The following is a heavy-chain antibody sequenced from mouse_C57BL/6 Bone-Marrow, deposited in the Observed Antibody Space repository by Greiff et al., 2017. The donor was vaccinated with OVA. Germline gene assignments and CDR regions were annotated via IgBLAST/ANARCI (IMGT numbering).Heavy chain of an antibody. V-gene: IGHV2-9*01. CDR1: GFSLTSYG. D-gene: IGHD2-1*01. Sequence: VKLMESGPGLVAPSQSLSIPCTVSGFSLTSYGVDWVRQPPGKGLEWLGVIWGGGSTNYNSALMSRLSISKDNSKSQVFLKMNSLQTDDTAMYYCAKQWGNYVDYYAMDYWGQGTSVTVSS. J-gene: IGHJ4*01. CDR2: IWGGGST. CDR3: AKQWGNYVDYYAMDY.